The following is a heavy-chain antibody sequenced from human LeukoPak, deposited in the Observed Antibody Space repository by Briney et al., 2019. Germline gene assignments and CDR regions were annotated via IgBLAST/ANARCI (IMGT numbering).Heavy chain of an antibody. CDR3: AGAQYYYDSSGIDY. J-gene: IGHJ4*02. CDR1: GFTFSSYE. V-gene: IGHV3-48*03. CDR2: ISSSGSTI. D-gene: IGHD3-22*01. Sequence: GGSLRLSCAASGFTFSSYEMNWVRQAPGKGLEWVSYISSSGSTIYYANSVKGRFTISRDNAKNSLYLQMNSLRAEDMAVYYCAGAQYYYDSSGIDYWGQGTLVTVSS.